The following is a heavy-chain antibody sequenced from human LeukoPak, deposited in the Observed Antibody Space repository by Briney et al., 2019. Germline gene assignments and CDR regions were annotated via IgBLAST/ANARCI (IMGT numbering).Heavy chain of an antibody. Sequence: SETLSLTCTVSGGSISSGGYYWSWIRQHPGKGLEWIVYIYYSGSTYYNPSLKSRVTISVDTSKNQFSLKLSSVTAADTAVYYCARVNGVTGYNWNDWVVYYFDYWGQGTLVTVSS. J-gene: IGHJ4*02. V-gene: IGHV4-31*03. CDR2: IYYSGST. CDR1: GGSISSGGYY. CDR3: ARVNGVTGYNWNDWVVYYFDY. D-gene: IGHD1-1*01.